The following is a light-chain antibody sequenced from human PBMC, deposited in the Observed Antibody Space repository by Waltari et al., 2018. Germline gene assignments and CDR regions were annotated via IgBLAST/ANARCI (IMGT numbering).Light chain of an antibody. V-gene: IGKV3-20*01. CDR1: QSVSRT. J-gene: IGKJ1*01. Sequence: IVLTQSPGTLSLSPGERATLSCRASQSVSRTLAWYQQKPGQAPRLLIYGASNRATGIPDRFSGSGSGTDFSLTISRLEPEDFAVYYCQHYVRLPVTFGQGTKVEIK. CDR3: QHYVRLPVT. CDR2: GAS.